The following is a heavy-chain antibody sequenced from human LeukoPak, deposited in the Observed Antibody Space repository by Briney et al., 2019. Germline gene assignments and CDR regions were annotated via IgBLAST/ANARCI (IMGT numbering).Heavy chain of an antibody. CDR1: GFIFSSYA. V-gene: IGHV3-48*03. CDR3: VLEGGGYEY. J-gene: IGHJ4*02. D-gene: IGHD5-12*01. Sequence: SGGSLRLSCAASGFIFSSYAMNWVRQVPGKGLEWVSYISSSGSTIYYADSVKGRFTISRDNAKNSLYLQMNSLRAEDTAIYYCVLEGGGYEYWGQGTLVTVSS. CDR2: ISSSGSTI.